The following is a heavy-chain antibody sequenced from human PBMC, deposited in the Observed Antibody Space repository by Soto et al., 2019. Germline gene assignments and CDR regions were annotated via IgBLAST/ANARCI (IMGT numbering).Heavy chain of an antibody. J-gene: IGHJ4*02. CDR3: ARDLLMTTVTASDY. CDR1: GFTFSSYG. D-gene: IGHD4-4*01. Sequence: GGSLRLSCAASGFTFSSYGMHWVRQAPGKGLEWVAVIWYDGSNKYYADSVKGRFTISRDNSKNTLYLQMNSLRAEDTAVYYCARDLLMTTVTASDYWGQGTLVTVSS. V-gene: IGHV3-33*01. CDR2: IWYDGSNK.